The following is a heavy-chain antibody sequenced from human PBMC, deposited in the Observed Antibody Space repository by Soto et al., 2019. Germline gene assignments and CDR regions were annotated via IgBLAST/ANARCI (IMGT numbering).Heavy chain of an antibody. D-gene: IGHD3-22*01. CDR3: ARDTRAPRGWGDSSGYYQGAFDI. CDR1: GGSVSSGSYY. Sequence: PSETLSLTCTVSGGSVSSGSYYWSWIRQPPGKGLVWIGYIYYSGSTNYNPSLKSRVTISVDTSKNQFSLKLSSVTAADTAVYYCARDTRAPRGWGDSSGYYQGAFDIWGQGTMVTVSS. CDR2: IYYSGST. J-gene: IGHJ3*02. V-gene: IGHV4-61*01.